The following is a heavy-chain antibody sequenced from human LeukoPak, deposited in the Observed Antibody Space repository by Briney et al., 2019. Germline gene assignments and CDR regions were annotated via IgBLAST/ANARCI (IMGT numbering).Heavy chain of an antibody. D-gene: IGHD5-18*01. CDR1: GLTFSGYY. Sequence: SVTLSFTGAGYGLTFSGYYWSWNRQPPGKGLEWIGEINHSGSTNYNPYVKSRITKSVDTSKDHFSLKLSSVAAADTAVYYCARDGYNYSHYYCMDVWGQGTTVTVSS. CDR3: ARDGYNYSHYYCMDV. CDR2: INHSGST. V-gene: IGHV4-34*01. J-gene: IGHJ6*02.